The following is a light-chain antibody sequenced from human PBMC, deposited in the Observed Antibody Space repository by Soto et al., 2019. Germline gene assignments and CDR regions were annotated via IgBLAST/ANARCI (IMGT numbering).Light chain of an antibody. CDR2: LNN. V-gene: IGLV1-44*01. Sequence: QSVLTQPPSASGPPGQRVTIFCSGSSSNIGHNSVNWYQQLPGTAPKLLIYLNNQRPSGIPDRFSGSKSGTSASLAISGLQSEDEADYYCAAWHDTLNVWVLGGGTKVTVL. CDR1: SSNIGHNS. CDR3: AAWHDTLNVWV. J-gene: IGLJ3*02.